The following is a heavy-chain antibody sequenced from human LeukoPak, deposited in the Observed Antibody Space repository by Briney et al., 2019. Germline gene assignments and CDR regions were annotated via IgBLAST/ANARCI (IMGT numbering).Heavy chain of an antibody. CDR3: ARVDILTGYYFFDY. CDR2: ISANNGNT. Sequence: GASVTVSCKASGYTFIKYGVSWVRQAPGQGLEWMGWISANNGNTYYVEKFKGRVTMTTDTSTDTAYMELRSPRSDDTAVFYCARVDILTGYYFFDYWGQGTLITVSS. J-gene: IGHJ4*02. CDR1: GYTFIKYG. D-gene: IGHD3-9*01. V-gene: IGHV1-18*01.